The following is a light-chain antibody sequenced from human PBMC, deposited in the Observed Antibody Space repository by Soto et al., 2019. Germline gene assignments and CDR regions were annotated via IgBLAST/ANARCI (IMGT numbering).Light chain of an antibody. CDR1: QSVSSY. Sequence: EIVLTQSPATLSLSPGERATLSCRSRQSVSSYLAWYQQKPGQAPRLLIYDASNRATGIPARFSGSGSGTDFTLTISSLEPEDFALYYCQQRSNWRTFGGGTKVEIK. J-gene: IGKJ4*01. CDR3: QQRSNWRT. CDR2: DAS. V-gene: IGKV3-11*01.